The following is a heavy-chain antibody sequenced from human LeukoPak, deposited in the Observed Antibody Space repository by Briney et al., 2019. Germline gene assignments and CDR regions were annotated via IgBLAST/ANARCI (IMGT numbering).Heavy chain of an antibody. CDR1: GFTVSSNY. Sequence: GGSLRLSCAASGFTVSSNYMNWVRQSSGKGLEWVSVIYGGGDTNYADSVKGRFIISRDTSKNTVYLQMNSLRAEDTAVYYCAKDIVATKDDYWGQGTLVTVSS. V-gene: IGHV3-53*01. D-gene: IGHD5-12*01. CDR2: IYGGGDT. CDR3: AKDIVATKDDY. J-gene: IGHJ4*02.